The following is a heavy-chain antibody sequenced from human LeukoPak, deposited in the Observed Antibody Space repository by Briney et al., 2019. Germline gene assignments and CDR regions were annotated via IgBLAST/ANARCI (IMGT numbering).Heavy chain of an antibody. D-gene: IGHD5-18*01. CDR3: AREKMRRYIYGSAH. V-gene: IGHV4-34*01. Sequence: PSETLSLTCAVYGGSFSGYYWSWVRQPPGKGLEWIGEINHSGSTNYNSSLKSRVTISVYTSKNQFSLKVSSVTAADTAVYYCAREKMRRYIYGSAHWGQGTLVTVSS. CDR1: GGSFSGYY. J-gene: IGHJ4*02. CDR2: INHSGST.